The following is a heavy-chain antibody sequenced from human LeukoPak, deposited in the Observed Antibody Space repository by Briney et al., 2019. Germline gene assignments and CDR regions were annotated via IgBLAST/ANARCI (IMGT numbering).Heavy chain of an antibody. J-gene: IGHJ4*02. D-gene: IGHD6-13*01. Sequence: GRSLRLSCAASGFTFSSYGMPWVRQAPGKGLEWVAVIWYNGSNKYYADSVKGRLTISRDNSKNTLYLQMNSLRAEDTAMYYCAKERTAALYYFDYWGQGTLVTVSS. V-gene: IGHV3-33*06. CDR3: AKERTAALYYFDY. CDR1: GFTFSSYG. CDR2: IWYNGSNK.